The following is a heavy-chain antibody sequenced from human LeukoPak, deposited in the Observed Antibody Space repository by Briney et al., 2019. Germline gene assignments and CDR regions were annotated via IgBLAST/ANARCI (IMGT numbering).Heavy chain of an antibody. CDR2: INQRGGA. D-gene: IGHD3-22*01. CDR1: GGSFIGYC. V-gene: IGHV4-34*01. CDR3: ARNPPRGIVVVADAFDI. Sequence: SETLSLTCAVYGGSFIGYCWSWIRQPPGKGLEWIGEINQRGGANYNPSLKSRVTISADTSKSQFSLKLGYVTAADTAVYYCARNPPRGIVVVADAFDIWGQGTMVTVSS. J-gene: IGHJ3*02.